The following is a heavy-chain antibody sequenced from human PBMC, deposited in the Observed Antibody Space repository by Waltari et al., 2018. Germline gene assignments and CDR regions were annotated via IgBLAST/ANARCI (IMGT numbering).Heavy chain of an antibody. J-gene: IGHJ6*03. Sequence: QVQLVQSGAEVKKPGSSVKVSCKASGGTFSSYAISGVLQVPGQGLEWMGGIIPIFGTANYAQKFQGRVTITADESTSTAYMELSSLRSEDTAVYYCARRRWGSGYDFAMDVWGKGTTVTVSS. CDR2: IIPIFGTA. V-gene: IGHV1-69*12. CDR1: GGTFSSYA. CDR3: ARRRWGSGYDFAMDV. D-gene: IGHD5-12*01.